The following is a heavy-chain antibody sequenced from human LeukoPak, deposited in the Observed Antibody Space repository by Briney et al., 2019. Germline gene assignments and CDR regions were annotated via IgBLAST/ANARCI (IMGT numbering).Heavy chain of an antibody. Sequence: PGGSLRLSCAASGFTFSSYSMNWVRQAPGKGLEWVSSISSSSYIYYADSVKGRFTISRDNAKNSLYLQMNSLRAEDTAVYYCAGTAMVTNAAWYWGQGTLVTVSS. CDR2: ISSSSYI. D-gene: IGHD5-18*01. V-gene: IGHV3-21*01. CDR1: GFTFSSYS. CDR3: AGTAMVTNAAWY. J-gene: IGHJ4*02.